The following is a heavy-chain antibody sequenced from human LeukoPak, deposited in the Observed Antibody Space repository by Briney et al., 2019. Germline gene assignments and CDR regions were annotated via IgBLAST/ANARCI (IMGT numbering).Heavy chain of an antibody. CDR1: GFTFSSYA. CDR3: ARDVAAADFARDVDY. Sequence: PGGSLRLSCAASGFTFSSYAMSWVRQAPGKGLEWVSAISGSGGSTYYADSVKGRFTISRDNSKNTLYLQMNSLRAEDTAVYYCARDVAAADFARDVDYWGQGTLSPSPQ. CDR2: ISGSGGST. J-gene: IGHJ4*02. D-gene: IGHD6-13*01. V-gene: IGHV3-23*01.